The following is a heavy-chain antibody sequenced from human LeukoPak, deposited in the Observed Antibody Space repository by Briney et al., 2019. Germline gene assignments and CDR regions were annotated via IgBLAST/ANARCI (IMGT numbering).Heavy chain of an antibody. CDR3: ARDVGQRHYYFDY. J-gene: IGHJ4*02. CDR2: IYYSGST. V-gene: IGHV4-31*03. D-gene: IGHD3-16*01. Sequence: SETLSLTCTVSGVSISSGAYSWRWIRQHPGKGLEWIGYIYYSGSTYYNPSLESRLTISVDMSKNQFSLKLSSVTAADTAVYYCARDVGQRHYYFDYWGQGTLVTVSS. CDR1: GVSISSGAYS.